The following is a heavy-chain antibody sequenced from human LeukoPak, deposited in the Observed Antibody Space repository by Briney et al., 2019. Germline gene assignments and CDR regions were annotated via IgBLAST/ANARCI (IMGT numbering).Heavy chain of an antibody. J-gene: IGHJ4*02. V-gene: IGHV1-2*06. Sequence: ASVKVSCKASGYTFTGYYMHWVRQAPGQGLEWMGRINPNSGGTNYAQKFQGRVTMTRDTSIGTAYMELSRLRSDDTAVYYCARAYCSGGSCYSDYWGQGTLVTVSS. D-gene: IGHD2-15*01. CDR2: INPNSGGT. CDR3: ARAYCSGGSCYSDY. CDR1: GYTFTGYY.